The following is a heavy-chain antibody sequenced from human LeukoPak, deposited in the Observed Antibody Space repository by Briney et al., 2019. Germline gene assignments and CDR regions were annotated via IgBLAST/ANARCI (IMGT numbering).Heavy chain of an antibody. J-gene: IGHJ6*02. CDR1: GSFSGYY. Sequence: SETLSLTCAGGSFSGYYCNWIRQAPGKGLVLSGEINHSRGTNYNPSLKSRVTMSVDSSKNQFSLMLTSVTAADTAVYYCARSVVVTATLRYHYGMDVWGQGTTVTVSS. CDR3: ARSVVVTATLRYHYGMDV. V-gene: IGHV4-34*01. D-gene: IGHD2-21*02. CDR2: INHSRGT.